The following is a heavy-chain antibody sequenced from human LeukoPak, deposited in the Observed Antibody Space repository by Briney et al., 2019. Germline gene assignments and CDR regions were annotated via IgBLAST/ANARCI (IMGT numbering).Heavy chain of an antibody. V-gene: IGHV3-23*01. CDR1: GFTFSIYG. J-gene: IGHJ4*02. CDR3: AREPFDDPDHFDY. CDR2: ISGSGGNT. D-gene: IGHD3-10*01. Sequence: PGGSLRLSCAASGFTFSIYGMSWVRQAPGKGLEWVSAISGSGGNTYYADSVKGRFTISRDNAKNSLYLQMNSLRAEDTAVYYCAREPFDDPDHFDYWGQGTLVTVSS.